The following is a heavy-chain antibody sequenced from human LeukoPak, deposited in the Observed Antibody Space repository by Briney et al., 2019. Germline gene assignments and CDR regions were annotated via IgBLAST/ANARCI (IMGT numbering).Heavy chain of an antibody. CDR1: GYTFTSYG. Sequence: ASVKVSCKASGYTFTSYGISWVRQAPGQGLEWMGWISAYNGNTNYAQKLQGRVTMATDTSTSTAYMELRSLRSDDTAVYYCARESYCSSTSCYSDYYYYGMDVWGQGTTVTVSS. CDR2: ISAYNGNT. V-gene: IGHV1-18*01. CDR3: ARESYCSSTSCYSDYYYYGMDV. D-gene: IGHD2-2*01. J-gene: IGHJ6*02.